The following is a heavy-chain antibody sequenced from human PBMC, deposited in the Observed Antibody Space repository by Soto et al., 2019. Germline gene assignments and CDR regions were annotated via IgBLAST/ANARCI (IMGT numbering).Heavy chain of an antibody. D-gene: IGHD3-10*01. V-gene: IGHV4-39*01. CDR3: ARGHTRRMTLGRGAAIMGKQLDS. CDR1: GGSIRTTSYY. Sequence: SETLSLTCTVSGGSIRTTSYYWGWIRQPPGKGLEWIGSVYYSGSTYYNPSLMSRVTISVDTSRNQFSLDLTSVTAADTAVYYCARGHTRRMTLGRGAAIMGKQLDSWGQGILVTVSS. CDR2: VYYSGST. J-gene: IGHJ4*02.